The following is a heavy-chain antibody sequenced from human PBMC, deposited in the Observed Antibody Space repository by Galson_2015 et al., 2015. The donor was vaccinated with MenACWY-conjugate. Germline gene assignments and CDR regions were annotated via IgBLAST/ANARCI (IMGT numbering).Heavy chain of an antibody. D-gene: IGHD2-2*01. J-gene: IGHJ3*02. V-gene: IGHV4-4*01. CDR1: GGSISSSNW. CDR3: ARSPPAATVGDAFDI. CDR2: IYHSGST. Sequence: ETLSLTCAVSGGSISSSNWWSWVRQPPGKGLEWIGEIYHSGSTNYNPSLKSRVTISVDKSKNQFSLKLSSVTAADTAVYCCARSPPAATVGDAFDIWGQGTMVTVSS.